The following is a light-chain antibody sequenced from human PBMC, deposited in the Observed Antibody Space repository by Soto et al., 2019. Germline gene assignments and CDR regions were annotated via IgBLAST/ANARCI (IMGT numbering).Light chain of an antibody. J-gene: IGKJ1*01. V-gene: IGKV1-13*02. CDR1: QGISSA. CDR3: QQFNSYHQERT. Sequence: AIQLTQSPSSLSASVGDRVTITCRASQGISSALAWYQQKPGKAPKLLIYDASSLDSGVPSRFSGSGSWTDFTLTISSLQPEDFATYYCQQFNSYHQERTFGQGTKVEIK. CDR2: DAS.